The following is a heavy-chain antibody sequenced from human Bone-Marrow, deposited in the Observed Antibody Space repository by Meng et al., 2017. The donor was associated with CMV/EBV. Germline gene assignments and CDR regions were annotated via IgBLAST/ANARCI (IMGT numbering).Heavy chain of an antibody. V-gene: IGHV4-59*01. CDR3: ARCSPFALGTGDWFDP. CDR2: VYYSGTT. J-gene: IGHJ5*02. Sequence: SETLSLTCSVSGGAISNYYWSWIRQPPGKGLEWIGYVYYSGTTNYNPSPKSRVSISVDTSKNQFSLKLSSVTAADTAVYYCARCSPFALGTGDWFDPWGQGTLVTVSS. CDR1: GGAISNYY. D-gene: IGHD7-27*01.